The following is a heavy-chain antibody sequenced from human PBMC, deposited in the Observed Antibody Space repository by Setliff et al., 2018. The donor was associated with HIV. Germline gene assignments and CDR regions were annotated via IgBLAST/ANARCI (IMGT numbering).Heavy chain of an antibody. J-gene: IGHJ4*02. CDR2: IYSSGVT. CDR1: GFTVSNNY. D-gene: IGHD3-22*01. CDR3: AKDYVADYSHPSGRDGASDY. Sequence: GGSLRLSCAASGFTVSNNYTNWVRQAPGKGLEWVSLIYSSGVTKYADSVKGRFTISRDNPKNTVYLQMNSLRAEDTAVYYCAKDYVADYSHPSGRDGASDYWGQGTLVTVSS. V-gene: IGHV3-66*03.